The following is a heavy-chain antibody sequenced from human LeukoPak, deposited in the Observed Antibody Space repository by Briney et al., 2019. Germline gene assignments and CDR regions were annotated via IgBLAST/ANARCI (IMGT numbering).Heavy chain of an antibody. CDR1: GFTFSSYD. CDR3: AKDRHYYGSGLDY. Sequence: GGSLRLSCAASGFTFSSYDMHWVRQAPGKGLEWVAFIRYDGSNKYYADSVKGRFTISRDNSKNTLYLQMNSLRAEDTAVYYCAKDRHYYGSGLDYWGQGTLVTVSS. D-gene: IGHD3-10*01. V-gene: IGHV3-30*02. J-gene: IGHJ4*02. CDR2: IRYDGSNK.